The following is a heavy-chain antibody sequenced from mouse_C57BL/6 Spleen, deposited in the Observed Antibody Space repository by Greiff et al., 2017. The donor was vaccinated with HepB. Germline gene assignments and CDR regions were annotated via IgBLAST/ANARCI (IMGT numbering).Heavy chain of an antibody. V-gene: IGHV3-6*01. CDR2: ISYDGSN. CDR3: AEIGLGGFAY. CDR1: GYSITSGYY. Sequence: EVQLQQSGPGLVKPSQSLSLTCSVTGYSITSGYYWNWIRQFPGNKLEWMGYISYDGSNNYNPSLKNRISITRDTSKNQFFLKLNSVTTEDTATYYCAEIGLGGFAYWGQGTLVTVSA. D-gene: IGHD3-3*01. J-gene: IGHJ3*01.